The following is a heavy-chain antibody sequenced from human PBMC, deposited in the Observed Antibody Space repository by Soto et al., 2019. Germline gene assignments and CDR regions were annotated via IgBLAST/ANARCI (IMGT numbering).Heavy chain of an antibody. Sequence: GGSLRLSCAASVFTFSSYSMNLVRQSPGKGLEWVSSISSSSSYIYYADSVKGRFTISRDNAKNSLYLQMNSLRAEDTAVYYCARRGQLVLGRYGMEVWGQGTTVTVSS. CDR2: ISSSSSYI. D-gene: IGHD6-13*01. CDR3: ARRGQLVLGRYGMEV. CDR1: VFTFSSYS. V-gene: IGHV3-21*01. J-gene: IGHJ6*02.